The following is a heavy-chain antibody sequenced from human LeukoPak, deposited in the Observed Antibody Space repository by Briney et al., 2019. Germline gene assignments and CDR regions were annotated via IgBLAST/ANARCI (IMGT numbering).Heavy chain of an antibody. Sequence: GGFLRLSCAASGFTLNTNYMNWVRQVPGKGLEWVSVIYAGGNTYYADSVKERFTISRDNSRNTLYLQMNSLRGDDTAVYYCARGVYSSTWFDLWGQGTLVTVSS. CDR2: IYAGGNT. J-gene: IGHJ4*02. CDR3: ARGVYSSTWFDL. D-gene: IGHD6-13*01. CDR1: GFTLNTNY. V-gene: IGHV3-66*01.